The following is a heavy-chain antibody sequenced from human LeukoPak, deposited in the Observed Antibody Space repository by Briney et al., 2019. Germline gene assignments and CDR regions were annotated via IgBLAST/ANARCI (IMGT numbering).Heavy chain of an antibody. Sequence: PGGSLRLSCVASGFTFSSHWMHWVRRAPGKGLVWVSRVNSDGSSTNYADSVKGRFTISRDNAKNTLYLQMNSLRAEDTAVYYCAKDMSRYYNYGMDVWGQGTTVTVSS. V-gene: IGHV3-74*01. CDR2: VNSDGSST. J-gene: IGHJ6*02. D-gene: IGHD3-16*01. CDR3: AKDMSRYYNYGMDV. CDR1: GFTFSSHW.